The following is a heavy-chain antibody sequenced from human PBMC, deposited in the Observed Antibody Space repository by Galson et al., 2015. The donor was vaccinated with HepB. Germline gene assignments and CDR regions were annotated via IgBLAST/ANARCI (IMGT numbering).Heavy chain of an antibody. D-gene: IGHD3-9*01. CDR1: GFTFSSYS. J-gene: IGHJ4*02. Sequence: SLRLSCAASGFTFSSYSMNWVRQAPGKGLEWVSYISSSSSTIYYADSVKGRFTISRDNAKNSLYLQMNSLRAEDTAVYYCARDLSEVLTGYYIAIFDYWGQGTLVTVSS. CDR2: ISSSSSTI. V-gene: IGHV3-48*04. CDR3: ARDLSEVLTGYYIAIFDY.